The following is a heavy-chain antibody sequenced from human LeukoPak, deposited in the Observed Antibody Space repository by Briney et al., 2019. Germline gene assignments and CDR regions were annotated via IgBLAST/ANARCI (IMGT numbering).Heavy chain of an antibody. CDR2: INHSGST. V-gene: IGHV4-34*01. Sequence: SETLSLTCAVYGGSFSGYYWSWIRQPPGKGLEWIGEINHSGSTNYNPSLKSRVTISVDTSKNQFSLKLRSVTAADTAVYYCARHRVGFLLHYYYMDVWGKGTTVTIPS. D-gene: IGHD2/OR15-2a*01. J-gene: IGHJ6*03. CDR1: GGSFSGYY. CDR3: ARHRVGFLLHYYYMDV.